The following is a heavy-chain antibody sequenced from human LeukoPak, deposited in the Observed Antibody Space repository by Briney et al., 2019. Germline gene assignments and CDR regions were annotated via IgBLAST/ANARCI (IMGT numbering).Heavy chain of an antibody. CDR2: ISSSSSYI. Sequence: PGGSLRLSCAASGFTFSSYSMNWVRQAPGKGLEWVSSISSSSSYIYYADSVKGRFTISRDNAKNSLYLQMNSLRAEDTAVYYCARSSDYYFGFDYWGQGTLVTVSS. CDR1: GFTFSSYS. J-gene: IGHJ4*02. V-gene: IGHV3-21*01. D-gene: IGHD3-22*01. CDR3: ARSSDYYFGFDY.